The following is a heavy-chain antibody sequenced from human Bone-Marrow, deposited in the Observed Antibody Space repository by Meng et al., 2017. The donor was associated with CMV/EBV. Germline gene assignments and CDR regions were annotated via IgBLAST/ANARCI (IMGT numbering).Heavy chain of an antibody. CDR1: GRTFSTHS. D-gene: IGHD5-12*01. V-gene: IGHV1-69*06. CDR3: AIWNSGYDFLGDY. CDR2: IIPLYGPP. J-gene: IGHJ4*02. Sequence: YGRTFSTHSLSWARQAPGQGLQCVGGIIPLYGPPNYAQKFQGRVTISADTSTSTVYLDLTSLRSDDTAVYYCAIWNSGYDFLGDYWGQGTLVTVSS.